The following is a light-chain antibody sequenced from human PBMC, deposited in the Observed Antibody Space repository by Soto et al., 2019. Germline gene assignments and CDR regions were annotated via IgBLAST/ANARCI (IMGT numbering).Light chain of an antibody. CDR2: GAS. Sequence: DIVLTQSPGTLSLSPGERAILSCRASQSVSNSYLAWYQQKPGQAPRLLIYGASSRATGIPDRFSGSGSGTDFTLTISRLEPEDFAVYYCQHYVNSPLTFGGGTKVDIK. CDR3: QHYVNSPLT. J-gene: IGKJ4*01. CDR1: QSVSNSY. V-gene: IGKV3-20*01.